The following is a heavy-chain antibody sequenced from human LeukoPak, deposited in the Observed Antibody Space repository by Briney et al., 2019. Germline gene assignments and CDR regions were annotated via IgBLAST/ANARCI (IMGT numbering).Heavy chain of an antibody. J-gene: IGHJ5*02. CDR3: ARRPGIAAAGTWYWFDP. CDR1: GGSISSYY. Sequence: SETLSLTCTVSGGSISSYYWNWIRQPAGKGLEWIGHIYFTGSANYNPSLRSRVTMSVDTSKNQFSLKLSSVTAADTAVYYCARRPGIAAAGTWYWFDPWGQGTLVTVSS. V-gene: IGHV4-4*07. CDR2: IYFTGSA. D-gene: IGHD6-13*01.